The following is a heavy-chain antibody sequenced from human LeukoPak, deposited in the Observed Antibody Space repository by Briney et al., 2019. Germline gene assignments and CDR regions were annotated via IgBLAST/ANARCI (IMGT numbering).Heavy chain of an antibody. D-gene: IGHD3-10*01. V-gene: IGHV4-34*01. Sequence: PSETLSLTCAVYGGSFSGYYWSWIRQPPGKGLEWIGEINHSGSTNYNPSLKSRVTISVDTSKNQFSLKLSSVTAADTAVYYCARVFGGSYYNPFDYWGQGTLVTASS. J-gene: IGHJ4*02. CDR3: ARVFGGSYYNPFDY. CDR1: GGSFSGYY. CDR2: INHSGST.